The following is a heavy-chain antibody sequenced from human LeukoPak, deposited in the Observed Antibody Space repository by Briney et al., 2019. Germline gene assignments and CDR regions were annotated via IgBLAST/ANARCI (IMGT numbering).Heavy chain of an antibody. V-gene: IGHV3-23*01. J-gene: IGHJ3*01. CDR1: GFTVSSNY. CDR3: AKGGRWDYYDSSH. D-gene: IGHD3-22*01. CDR2: ISGSGGTT. Sequence: GGSLRLSCAASGFTVSSNYMSWVRQAPGKGLEWVSGISGSGGTTYYADSVKGRFTISRDNSKNTLYLQMNSLRVEDTAVYYCAKGGRWDYYDSSHWGQGTMVTVSS.